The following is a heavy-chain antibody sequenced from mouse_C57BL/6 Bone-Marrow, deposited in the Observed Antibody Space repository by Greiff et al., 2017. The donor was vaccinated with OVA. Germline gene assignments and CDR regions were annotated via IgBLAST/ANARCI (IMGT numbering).Heavy chain of an antibody. CDR3: FITTVGYWYFDV. D-gene: IGHD1-1*01. V-gene: IGHV10-1*01. CDR1: GFSFNTYA. CDR2: IRSKSNNYAT. Sequence: EVKVEESGGGLVQPKGSLKLSCAASGFSFNTYAMNWVRQAPGKGLEWVARIRSKSNNYATYYADSVKDRFTISRDDSESMLYLQMNNLKTEDTAMYDCFITTVGYWYFDVWGTGTTVTVSS. J-gene: IGHJ1*03.